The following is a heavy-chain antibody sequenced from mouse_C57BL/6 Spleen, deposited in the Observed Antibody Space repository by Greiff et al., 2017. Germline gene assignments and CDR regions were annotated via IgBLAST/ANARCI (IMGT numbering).Heavy chain of an antibody. J-gene: IGHJ4*01. D-gene: IGHD1-1*01. CDR3: ARKITTVVGYAMDY. CDR1: GYTFTSYW. CDR2: IHPNSGST. Sequence: QVQLQQPGAELVKPGASVKLSCKASGYTFTSYWMHWVKQRPGQGLEWIGMIHPNSGSTNYNEKFKSKATLTVDKSSSTAYMQLSSLTSADSAVYICARKITTVVGYAMDYWGQGTSVTVSS. V-gene: IGHV1-64*01.